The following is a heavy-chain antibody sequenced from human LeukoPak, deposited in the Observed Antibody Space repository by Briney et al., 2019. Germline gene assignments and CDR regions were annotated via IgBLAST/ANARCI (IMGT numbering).Heavy chain of an antibody. Sequence: PSETLSLTCTVSGGSISSYYWSWIRQPPGKGLEWNGYIYYSGSTNYNPSLKSRVTISVDTSKNQFSLKLSSVTAADTAVYYCARASSSWYFDYWGQGTLVTVSS. V-gene: IGHV4-59*01. CDR3: ARASSSWYFDY. D-gene: IGHD6-13*01. CDR1: GGSISSYY. J-gene: IGHJ4*02. CDR2: IYYSGST.